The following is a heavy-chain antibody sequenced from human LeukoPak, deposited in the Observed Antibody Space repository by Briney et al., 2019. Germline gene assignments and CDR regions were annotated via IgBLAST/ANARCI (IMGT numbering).Heavy chain of an antibody. V-gene: IGHV3-20*04. J-gene: IGHJ4*02. Sequence: PGGSLRLSCAASGFTFDNYGMSWVRQPPGKGLEWVSSINWNGGSTGYADSVKGRFTISRDNAKNSLYLQMNSLRAEDTALYYCARGQQWPDYFDYWGQGTLVTVSS. CDR3: ARGQQWPDYFDY. CDR2: INWNGGST. D-gene: IGHD6-19*01. CDR1: GFTFDNYG.